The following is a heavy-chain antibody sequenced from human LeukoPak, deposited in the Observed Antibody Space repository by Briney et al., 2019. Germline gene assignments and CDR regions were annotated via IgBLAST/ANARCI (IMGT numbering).Heavy chain of an antibody. D-gene: IGHD1-1*01. CDR2: IDRSGST. V-gene: IGHV4-34*01. CDR3: ARGSATCLAY. Sequence: SETLSLTCAVYGGSFSGYSWTWIRQPPGKGLEWIGEIDRSGSTNYIPALKSRLTISVDTSKNQFSLKLSSVTAADTAVYYCARGSATCLAYWGQGNLVTVSS. J-gene: IGHJ4*02. CDR1: GGSFSGYS.